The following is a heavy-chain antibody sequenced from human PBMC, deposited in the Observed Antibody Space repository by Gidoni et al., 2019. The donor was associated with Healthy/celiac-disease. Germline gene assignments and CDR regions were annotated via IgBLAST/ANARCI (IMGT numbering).Heavy chain of an antibody. Sequence: VQLVESGGGLVQPGGSLRLSCAASGFTFSRYSMNWVRQAPGKGLEWVSYISSSSSTIYYADSVKGRFTISRDNAKNSLYLQMNSLRAEDTAVYYCASTVRYDFWSPDAFDIWGQGTMVTVSS. CDR3: ASTVRYDFWSPDAFDI. J-gene: IGHJ3*02. V-gene: IGHV3-48*01. CDR1: GFTFSRYS. D-gene: IGHD3-3*01. CDR2: ISSSSSTI.